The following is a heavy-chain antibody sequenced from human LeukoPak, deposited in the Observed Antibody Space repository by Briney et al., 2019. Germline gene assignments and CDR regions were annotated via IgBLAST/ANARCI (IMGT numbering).Heavy chain of an antibody. J-gene: IGHJ4*02. Sequence: GGSLRLSCAASGFTFSSYAMSWVRQAPGKGLEWVSAVSGSGVSTYYADSVKGRFTISRDNSKNTLYLQMYSLRAEDTAVYYWAKVGSGWYYFDYWGQGTLATASS. CDR3: AKVGSGWYYFDY. V-gene: IGHV3-23*01. CDR2: VSGSGVST. D-gene: IGHD6-19*01. CDR1: GFTFSSYA.